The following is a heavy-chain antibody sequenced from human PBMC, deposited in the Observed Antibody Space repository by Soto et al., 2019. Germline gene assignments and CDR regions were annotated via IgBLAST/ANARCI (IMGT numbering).Heavy chain of an antibody. J-gene: IGHJ4*02. V-gene: IGHV3-53*01. D-gene: IGHD2-8*01. CDR3: ARDQGWYAN. Sequence: EVPLVESGGGLIQPGGSLRLSCAASGFTVSSNYMSWVRQAPGKGLEWVSVSGGSTYYADSVKGRFTISRDNSKNTLYLQMNSLRAEDTAVYYCARDQGWYANWGQGTLVTVSS. CDR2: SGGST. CDR1: GFTVSSNY.